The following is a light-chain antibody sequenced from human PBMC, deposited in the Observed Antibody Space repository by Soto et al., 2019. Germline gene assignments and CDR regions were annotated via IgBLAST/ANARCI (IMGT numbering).Light chain of an antibody. J-gene: IGKJ1*01. CDR3: QQYNSYSRT. CDR2: AAS. Sequence: DIQMTQSPSSLSASVGDRITITCRASQSISRYLNWYQHKPGKAPKLLINAASSLERGVPSRFSGGGSGTDFTLTINSLQPEDFATYYCQQYNSYSRTFGQGTKVDIK. V-gene: IGKV1-39*01. CDR1: QSISRY.